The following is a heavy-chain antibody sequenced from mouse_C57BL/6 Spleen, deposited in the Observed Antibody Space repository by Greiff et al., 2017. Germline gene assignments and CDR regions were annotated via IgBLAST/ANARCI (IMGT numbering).Heavy chain of an antibody. CDR1: GYTFTSYW. J-gene: IGHJ3*01. Sequence: QVQLQQPGAELVKPGASVKMSCKASGYTFTSYWITWVKQRPGQGLEWIGDIYPGSGSTNYNEKFKSKATLTVDTSSSTAYMQLSSLTSEDSAVYYCARWGDYYGSSSFAYWGQGTLVTVSA. CDR2: IYPGSGST. CDR3: ARWGDYYGSSSFAY. V-gene: IGHV1-55*01. D-gene: IGHD1-1*01.